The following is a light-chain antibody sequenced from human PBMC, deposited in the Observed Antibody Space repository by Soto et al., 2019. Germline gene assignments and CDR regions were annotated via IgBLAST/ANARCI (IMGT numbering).Light chain of an antibody. CDR3: SSYTSSSTLV. Sequence: QSVLTQPASVSGSPGQSITISCTGTSSDVGGYNYVSWYRHHPGKAPKLIIYEVTNRPSGVSNRFSGSKSANTASLTISGLQPEDEADYYCSSYTSSSTLVFDGGTKLTVL. CDR2: EVT. J-gene: IGLJ3*02. CDR1: SSDVGGYNY. V-gene: IGLV2-14*01.